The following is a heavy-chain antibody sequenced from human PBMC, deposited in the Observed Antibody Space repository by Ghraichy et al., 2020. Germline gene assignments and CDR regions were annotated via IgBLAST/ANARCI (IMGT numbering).Heavy chain of an antibody. CDR2: INPNSGGT. V-gene: IGHV1-2*04. CDR1: GYTFTGYY. J-gene: IGHJ4*02. Sequence: ASVKVSCKASGYTFTGYYMHWVRQAPGQGLEWMGWINPNSGGTNYAQKFQGWVTMTRDTSISTAYMELSRLRSDDTAVYYCARATIFGVVSFDYWGQGTLVTVSS. D-gene: IGHD3-3*01. CDR3: ARATIFGVVSFDY.